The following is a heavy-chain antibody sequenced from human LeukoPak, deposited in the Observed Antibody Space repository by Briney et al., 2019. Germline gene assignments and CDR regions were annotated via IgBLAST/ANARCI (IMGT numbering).Heavy chain of an antibody. CDR2: ISAYNGNT. J-gene: IGHJ4*02. Sequence: ASVKVSCKASGYTFTSYGISWVRQAPGQGLEWMGWISAYNGNTNYAQKLQGRVTMTTDTSTSTAYMELRSLRSDDTAVYYCASTPPDNDPDKYYFDYWGQGTLVTVSS. CDR1: GYTFTSYG. D-gene: IGHD1-14*01. CDR3: ASTPPDNDPDKYYFDY. V-gene: IGHV1-18*01.